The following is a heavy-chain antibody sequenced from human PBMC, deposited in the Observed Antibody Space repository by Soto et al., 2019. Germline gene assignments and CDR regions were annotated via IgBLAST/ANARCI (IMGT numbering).Heavy chain of an antibody. CDR2: IYYSGST. D-gene: IGHD5-18*01. CDR3: ASNSYGYIFYDS. Sequence: SETLSLTCTVSGGSISSGGYYWSWIRQHPGKGLEWIGYIYYSGSTYYNPSLKSRVTISVDTSKNQFSLKLNSVTAADTAVYYCASNSYGYIFYDSWGQGTLVTVSS. V-gene: IGHV4-30-4*08. CDR1: GGSISSGGYY. J-gene: IGHJ4*02.